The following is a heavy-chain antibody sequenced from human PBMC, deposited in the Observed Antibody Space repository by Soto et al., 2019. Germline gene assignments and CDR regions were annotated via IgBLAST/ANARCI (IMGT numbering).Heavy chain of an antibody. V-gene: IGHV3-7*03. CDR3: ARQTRAPES. D-gene: IGHD3-10*01. CDR2: IKQDGSEK. CDR1: GFTFSSYW. J-gene: IGHJ5*02. Sequence: EGQLVESGGGLVQPGGSLRLSCVASGFTFSSYWMTWVRQAPGKGLECVANIKQDGSEKYYVDSVKGRFTISRDNAKSSLYLQMNSLRAEDTAVYYCARQTRAPESWGRGTLVTVSS.